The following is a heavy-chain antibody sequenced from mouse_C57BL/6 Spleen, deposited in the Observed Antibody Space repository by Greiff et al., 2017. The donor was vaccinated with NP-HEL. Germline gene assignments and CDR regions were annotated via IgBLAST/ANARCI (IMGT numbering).Heavy chain of an antibody. D-gene: IGHD1-1*01. Sequence: VKLVESGAELARPGASVKLSCKASGYTFTSYGISWVKQRTGQGLEWIGEIYPRSGNTYYNEKFKGKATLTADKSSSTAYMELRSLTSEDSAVYFCARARTTVVATDYAMDYWGQGTSVTVSS. CDR3: ARARTTVVATDYAMDY. CDR1: GYTFTSYG. J-gene: IGHJ4*01. V-gene: IGHV1-81*01. CDR2: IYPRSGNT.